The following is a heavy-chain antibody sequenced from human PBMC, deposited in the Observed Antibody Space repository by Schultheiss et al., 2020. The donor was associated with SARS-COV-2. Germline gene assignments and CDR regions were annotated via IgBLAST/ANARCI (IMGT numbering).Heavy chain of an antibody. J-gene: IGHJ6*03. CDR1: GFTFSSYG. CDR2: ISGSGGST. V-gene: IGHV3-21*01. CDR3: ARGNYYGSGSYPRYYYYYMDV. D-gene: IGHD3-10*01. Sequence: GESLKISCAASGFTFSSYGMHWVRQAPGKGLEWVSAISGSGGSTYYADSVKGRFTISRDNAKNSLYLQMNSLRAEDTAVYYCARGNYYGSGSYPRYYYYYMDVWGKGTTVTVSS.